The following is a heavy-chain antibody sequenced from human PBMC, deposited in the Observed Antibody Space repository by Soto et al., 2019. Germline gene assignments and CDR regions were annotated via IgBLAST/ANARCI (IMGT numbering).Heavy chain of an antibody. V-gene: IGHV1-58*01. CDR3: AADSIAVARGYYGMDV. CDR1: GFTFTSSA. Sequence: ASAKVSCKASGFTFTSSAVQWVRQARGQRLEWIGWIVVGSGNTNYAQKFQERVTITRDMSTSTAYMELSSLRSKDTAVYYCAADSIAVARGYYGMDVWGQGTTVTVSS. D-gene: IGHD6-19*01. CDR2: IVVGSGNT. J-gene: IGHJ6*02.